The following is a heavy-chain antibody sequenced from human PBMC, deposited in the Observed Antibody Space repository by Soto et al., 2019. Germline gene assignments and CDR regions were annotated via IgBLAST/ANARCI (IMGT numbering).Heavy chain of an antibody. CDR2: IIPIFGTA. CDR1: GGTFSSYA. CDR3: ENSRYCISNSCHPSSFGYYYYGMDV. J-gene: IGHJ6*02. V-gene: IGHV1-69*12. D-gene: IGHD2-2*01. Sequence: QVQLVQSGAEVKKPGSSVKVSCKASGGTFSSYAISWVRQAPGQGLEWIGGIIPIFGTANYAQKFQGRVTITADEPTSTAYLELSSLSSEDTAVYYCENSRYCISNSCHPSSFGYYYYGMDVWGQGTTVTVSS.